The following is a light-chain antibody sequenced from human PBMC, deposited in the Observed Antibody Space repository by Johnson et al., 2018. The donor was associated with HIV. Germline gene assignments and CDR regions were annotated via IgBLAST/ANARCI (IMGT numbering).Light chain of an antibody. CDR2: DNN. J-gene: IGLJ1*01. Sequence: QSVLTQPPSVSAAPGQNITISCSGSSSNIGINYISWYQQLPGTAPKLLIYDNNKRPSGIPDRFSGSRSGTSATLGITGLQTGDEADYYCGTWDSGLSGGLSLFGTGTKVTVL. CDR1: SSNIGINY. V-gene: IGLV1-51*01. CDR3: GTWDSGLSGGLSL.